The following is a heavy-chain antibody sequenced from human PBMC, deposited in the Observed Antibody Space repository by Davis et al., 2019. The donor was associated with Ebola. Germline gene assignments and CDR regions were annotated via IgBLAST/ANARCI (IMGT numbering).Heavy chain of an antibody. Sequence: SGPTLVKPTETLPLPCTVSGFSLTNARMGVSWIRQPPGKALEWLAHIFSNDEKSYSTSLKSRLTISKDTSKSQVVLTMTNMDPVDTATYYCALSIPYYGMDVWGQGTTVTVSS. CDR3: ALSIPYYGMDV. J-gene: IGHJ6*02. CDR2: IFSNDEK. D-gene: IGHD2-2*02. CDR1: GFSLTNARMG. V-gene: IGHV2-26*01.